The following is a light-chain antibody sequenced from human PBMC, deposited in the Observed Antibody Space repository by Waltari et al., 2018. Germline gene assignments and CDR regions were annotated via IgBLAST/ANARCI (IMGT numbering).Light chain of an antibody. V-gene: IGLV2-23*01. CDR2: DDN. Sequence: QSALTQPASVSGSPGQSITISCTGTSSDVGNYNLVSWYQQSPGKAPNVMIYDDNRRPSGVSDRFSGSKSGNTASLTISGVQAEDEADYYCCSYAGSYTWVFGGGTKLTVL. J-gene: IGLJ3*02. CDR3: CSYAGSYTWV. CDR1: SSDVGNYNL.